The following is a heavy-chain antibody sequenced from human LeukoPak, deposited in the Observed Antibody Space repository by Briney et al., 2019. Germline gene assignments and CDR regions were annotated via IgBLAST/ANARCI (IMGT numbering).Heavy chain of an antibody. CDR3: SKEGGGSNDG. CDR2: ISVSGDNT. CDR1: GFSVSTYA. Sequence: GGSLRLSCAASGFSVSTYAMSWVRQAPGKGLEWVSAISVSGDNTYYADSVKGRFTLFRDNSKNTLYLQMTTLRAEDTAVYYFSKEGGGSNDGGGEGRLVTV. D-gene: IGHD1-1*01. J-gene: IGHJ4*02. V-gene: IGHV3-23*01.